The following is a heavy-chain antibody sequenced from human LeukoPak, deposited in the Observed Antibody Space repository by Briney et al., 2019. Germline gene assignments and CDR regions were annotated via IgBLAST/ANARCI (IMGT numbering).Heavy chain of an antibody. CDR3: AKDWVTMTAGRNY. CDR1: GFTFSSDA. D-gene: IGHD3-22*01. Sequence: GGSLRLSCVASGFTFSSDAMNWVRQAPGKGLERVAFIRYDGSNKYYADSVKGRFTISRDNSKNTLYLQMNSLRAEDTAVYYCAKDWVTMTAGRNYWGQGTLVTVSS. V-gene: IGHV3-30*02. CDR2: IRYDGSNK. J-gene: IGHJ4*02.